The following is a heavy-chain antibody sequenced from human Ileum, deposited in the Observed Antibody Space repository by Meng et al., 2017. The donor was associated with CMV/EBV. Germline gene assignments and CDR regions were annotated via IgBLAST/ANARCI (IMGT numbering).Heavy chain of an antibody. V-gene: IGHV1-69*05. Sequence: SVKVSCKASGGTFSSYAISWARQAPGQGLEWMGGIIPIFGTANYAQKFQGRVTITTDESTSTAYMELSSLRSEDTAVYYCASDSSRSSSPRPQYYYYYGMDVWGQGTTVTVSS. CDR1: GGTFSSYA. CDR3: ASDSSRSSSPRPQYYYYYGMDV. CDR2: IIPIFGTA. J-gene: IGHJ6*02. D-gene: IGHD6-6*01.